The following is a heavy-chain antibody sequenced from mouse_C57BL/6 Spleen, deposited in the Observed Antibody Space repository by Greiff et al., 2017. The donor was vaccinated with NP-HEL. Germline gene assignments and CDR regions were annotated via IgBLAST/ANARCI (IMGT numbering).Heavy chain of an antibody. D-gene: IGHD1-1*01. V-gene: IGHV1-81*01. Sequence: QVQLQQSGAELARPGASVKLSCKASGYTFTSYGISWVKQRTGQGLEWIGEIYPRSGNTYYNEKFKGNATLTADTSSSTAYMELRSLTSEDSAVYFCARWDYGSSPFAYWGQGTLVTVAA. CDR2: IYPRSGNT. CDR1: GYTFTSYG. J-gene: IGHJ3*01. CDR3: ARWDYGSSPFAY.